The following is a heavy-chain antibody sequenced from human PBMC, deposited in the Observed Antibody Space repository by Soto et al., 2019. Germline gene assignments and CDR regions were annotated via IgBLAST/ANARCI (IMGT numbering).Heavy chain of an antibody. D-gene: IGHD5-12*01. CDR3: TTDIGEMATIIDDAFDI. CDR2: IKSKTDGGTT. J-gene: IGHJ3*02. Sequence: EVQLVESGGGLVKPGGSLRLSCAASGFTFSNAWMSWVRQAPGKGLEWVGRIKSKTDGGTTDYAAPVKGRFTISRDDSKNTLYLQMNSLKTEDTAVYYCTTDIGEMATIIDDAFDIWGQGTMVTVSS. V-gene: IGHV3-15*01. CDR1: GFTFSNAW.